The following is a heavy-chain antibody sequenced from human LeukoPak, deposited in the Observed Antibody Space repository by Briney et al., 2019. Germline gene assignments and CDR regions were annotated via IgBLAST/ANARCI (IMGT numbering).Heavy chain of an antibody. CDR3: ANTLNDYGDYVFDN. CDR1: GFTFSSYS. V-gene: IGHV3-21*04. Sequence: GGSLRLSCAASGFTFSSYSMNWVRQAPGKGLEWVSSISSSSSYIYYADSVKGRFTISRDNAKNSLYLQMNSLRAEDTAVYYCANTLNDYGDYVFDNRGQGTLVTVSS. J-gene: IGHJ4*02. CDR2: ISSSSSYI. D-gene: IGHD4-17*01.